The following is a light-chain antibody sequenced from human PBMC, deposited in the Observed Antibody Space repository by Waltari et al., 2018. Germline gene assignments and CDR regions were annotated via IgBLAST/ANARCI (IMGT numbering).Light chain of an antibody. Sequence: EIVLTQSPGTLSLSPGERATLSCRASQSVRGSLAWYQKKAGQAPRLLIYGASSRATGIPDRFSGGGSGTDFSLTISRLGPEDFAVYYCQHYVRLPATFGQGAKVEI. CDR1: QSVRGS. J-gene: IGKJ1*01. CDR2: GAS. V-gene: IGKV3-20*01. CDR3: QHYVRLPAT.